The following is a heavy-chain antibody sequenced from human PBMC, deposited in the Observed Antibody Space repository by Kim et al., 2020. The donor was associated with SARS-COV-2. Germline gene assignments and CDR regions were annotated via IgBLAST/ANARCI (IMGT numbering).Heavy chain of an antibody. CDR1: GFTFSSYG. CDR3: AKEADRLKGYREHFDY. CDR2: ISYDGSNK. D-gene: IGHD1-26*01. J-gene: IGHJ4*02. V-gene: IGHV3-30*18. Sequence: GGSLRLSCAASGFTFSSYGMHWVRQAPGKGLEWVAVISYDGSNKYYADSVKGRFTISRDNSKNTLYLQMNSLRAEDTAVYYCAKEADRLKGYREHFDYWGQGTLVTVSS.